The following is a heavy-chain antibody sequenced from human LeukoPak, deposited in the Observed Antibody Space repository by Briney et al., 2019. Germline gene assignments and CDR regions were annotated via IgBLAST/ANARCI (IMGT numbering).Heavy chain of an antibody. J-gene: IGHJ1*01. Sequence: GESLRISCKGSGYSFTSYWIAWVRQMPGKGLEWMGIVNPADSDTRYSPSFEGQVTISVDKSISTAYLQWSSLQASDSVIYYCATVPRIPAVGNTEYFQYWGQGTLVTVSS. CDR2: VNPADSDT. CDR1: GYSFTSYW. V-gene: IGHV5-51*01. CDR3: ATVPRIPAVGNTEYFQY. D-gene: IGHD6-13*01.